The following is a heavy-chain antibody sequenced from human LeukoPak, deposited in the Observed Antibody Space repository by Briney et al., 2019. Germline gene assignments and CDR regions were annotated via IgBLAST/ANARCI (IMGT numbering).Heavy chain of an antibody. Sequence: PGGSLRLSCAASGFIFGDYSMNWVRLVPGKGLEWVSYISSSGSREYYVDSVKGRFTISRDKAESSVYLQMNSLRAEDTAVYYCARKKYRLIDYWGQGTLVTVSS. CDR2: ISSSGSRE. CDR1: GFIFGDYS. D-gene: IGHD2-21*02. V-gene: IGHV3-48*01. CDR3: ARKKYRLIDY. J-gene: IGHJ4*02.